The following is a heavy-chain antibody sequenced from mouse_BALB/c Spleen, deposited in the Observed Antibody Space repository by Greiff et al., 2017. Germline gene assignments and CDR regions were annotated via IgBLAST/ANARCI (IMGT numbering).Heavy chain of an antibody. CDR3: ARWDYYSSSYEGYYAMDY. CDR2: INPSSGYT. J-gene: IGHJ4*01. CDR1: GYTFTSYT. Sequence: QVQLQQSGAELARPGASVKMSCKASGYTFTSYTMHWVKQRPGQGLEWIGYINPSSGYTNYNQKFKDKATLTADKSSSTAYMQLSSLTSEDSAVYYCARWDYYSSSYEGYYAMDYWGQGTSVTVSS. V-gene: IGHV1-4*01. D-gene: IGHD1-1*01.